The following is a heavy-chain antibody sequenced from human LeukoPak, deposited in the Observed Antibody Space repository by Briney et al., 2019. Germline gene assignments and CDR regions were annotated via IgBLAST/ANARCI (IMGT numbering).Heavy chain of an antibody. CDR2: LNWNGGST. D-gene: IGHD6-13*01. V-gene: IGHV3-20*04. Sequence: GGSLRLSCAASGFTFDVYGMSWVRQAPGKGLEWVSGLNWNGGSTGYADSVKGRFIISRDNAKNCLYLQMNSLRAEDTALYYCAKSASSWPLYYFDYWDQGTLVTVSS. CDR1: GFTFDVYG. J-gene: IGHJ4*02. CDR3: AKSASSWPLYYFDY.